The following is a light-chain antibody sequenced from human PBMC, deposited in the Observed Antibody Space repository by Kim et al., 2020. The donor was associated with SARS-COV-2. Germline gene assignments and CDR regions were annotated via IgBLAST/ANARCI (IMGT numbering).Light chain of an antibody. V-gene: IGKV2-30*01. CDR3: MTGTHWPYT. CDR2: KVS. J-gene: IGKJ2*01. CDR1: QSLVYSDGNTY. Sequence: DVVMTQSPLSLPVTLGQPASISCRSSQSLVYSDGNTYLNWFQQRPGQSPRRLIYKVSNRDSGVPDRFSGSGSGTDFTLKISRVAAEDVGVYYCMTGTHWPYTFGQGTKLEI.